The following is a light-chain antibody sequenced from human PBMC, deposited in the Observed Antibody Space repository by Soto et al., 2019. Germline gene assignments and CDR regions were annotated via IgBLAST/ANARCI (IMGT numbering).Light chain of an antibody. CDR2: DAS. CDR3: QQYKSYSYT. J-gene: IGKJ2*01. CDR1: QTINSW. V-gene: IGKV1-5*01. Sequence: DIQMTQSPSTLSASVGDRVTITCRASQTINSWLAWYQQKPGKAPKVLIFDASSLKTGVPSRFSGSGSGTEFTLTISNLQPDDFATYYCQQYKSYSYTFGQGTKLEI.